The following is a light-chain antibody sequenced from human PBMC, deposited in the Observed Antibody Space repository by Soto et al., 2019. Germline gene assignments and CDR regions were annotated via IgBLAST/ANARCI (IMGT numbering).Light chain of an antibody. V-gene: IGKV3-20*01. Sequence: EIVLTQSPGTLSLTPGERATLSCRARQSVSSSYFAWYQQKPGQAPRLLIYGASSRATGIPDRFSGSGSGTDFTLTISRLEPEDFAVYYCQQYGSSPGTFGQGTKVDIK. CDR1: QSVSSSY. CDR2: GAS. J-gene: IGKJ1*01. CDR3: QQYGSSPGT.